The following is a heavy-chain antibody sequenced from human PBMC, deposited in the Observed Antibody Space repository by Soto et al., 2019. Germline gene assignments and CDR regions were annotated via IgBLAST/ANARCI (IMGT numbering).Heavy chain of an antibody. CDR1: GGTFSSYT. CDR2: IIPILGIA. D-gene: IGHD1-20*01. CDR3: AGNPYNWNDRGY. Sequence: QVQLVQSGAEVKKPGSSVKVSCKASGGTFSSYTISWVRQAPGQGLEWMGRIIPILGIANYAQKFQGRVTISADKSTSTAYMELSSLRSADAAVYYCAGNPYNWNDRGYWGQGTLVTVSS. J-gene: IGHJ4*02. V-gene: IGHV1-69*02.